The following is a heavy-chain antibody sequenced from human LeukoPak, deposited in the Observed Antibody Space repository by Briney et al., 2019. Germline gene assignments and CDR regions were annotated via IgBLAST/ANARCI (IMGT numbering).Heavy chain of an antibody. CDR3: ARDAVGVVYDY. D-gene: IGHD2-15*01. J-gene: IGHJ4*02. Sequence: SVKVSCKASGGTFSSYAISWLRQAPGQGLEWMGRIIPILGIANYAQRFQGRVTITADKSTSTAYMELSSLRSEDTAVYYCARDAVGVVYDYWGQGTLVTVSS. V-gene: IGHV1-69*04. CDR1: GGTFSSYA. CDR2: IIPILGIA.